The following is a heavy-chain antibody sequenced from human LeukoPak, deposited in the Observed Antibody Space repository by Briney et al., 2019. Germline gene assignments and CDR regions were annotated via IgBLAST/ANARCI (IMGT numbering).Heavy chain of an antibody. D-gene: IGHD3-22*01. J-gene: IGHJ3*02. CDR2: ISGSGGST. CDR3: ARGVYYYDSSGYYLDAFGI. Sequence: GGSLRLSCAASGFTFSSYAMSWVRQAPGKGLEWVSAISGSGGSTYYADSVNGRFTISRDNSKNTLYLQMNSLRAEDTAVYYCARGVYYYDSSGYYLDAFGIWGQGTMVTVSS. V-gene: IGHV3-23*01. CDR1: GFTFSSYA.